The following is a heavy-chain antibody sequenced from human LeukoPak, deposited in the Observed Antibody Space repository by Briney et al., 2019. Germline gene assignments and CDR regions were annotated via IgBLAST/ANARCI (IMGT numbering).Heavy chain of an antibody. Sequence: PSQTLSLTCTVSGGSISSGGYYWSWIRQHPGKGLEWIGYIYYSGSTYYNPSLKSRVTISVDTSKNQFSLKLSSVTAADTAVYYSARDRIWYGMDVWGQGTTVTVSS. D-gene: IGHD2-15*01. CDR3: ARDRIWYGMDV. V-gene: IGHV4-31*03. CDR2: IYYSGST. J-gene: IGHJ6*02. CDR1: GGSISSGGYY.